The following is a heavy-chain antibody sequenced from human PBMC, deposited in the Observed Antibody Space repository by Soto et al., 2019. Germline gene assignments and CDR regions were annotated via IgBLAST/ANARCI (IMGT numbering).Heavy chain of an antibody. CDR2: ISGGGDTT. V-gene: IGHV3-23*01. D-gene: IGHD3-10*01. CDR1: GFTFNNYA. J-gene: IGHJ4*02. CDR3: ATGRGGSGSLTPRVDF. Sequence: EVQLLESGGGLVQPGGSLRLSCAASGFTFNNYAMTWVRQAPGKGLEWVSAISGGGDTTYYADSVKCRFTVSRDGSKNTLYLQMSSLRAEDTALYYCATGRGGSGSLTPRVDFWGQGTLVTVSS.